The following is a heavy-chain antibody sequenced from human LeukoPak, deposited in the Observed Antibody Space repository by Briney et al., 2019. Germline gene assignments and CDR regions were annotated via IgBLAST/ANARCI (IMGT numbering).Heavy chain of an antibody. J-gene: IGHJ4*02. CDR3: ARARELLRAFDY. CDR1: GGSISSHY. D-gene: IGHD1-26*01. V-gene: IGHV4-59*11. CDR2: IYYSGST. Sequence: SETLSLTCTVSGGSISSHYWSWIRQPPGKGLEWIGHIYYSGSTNYNPSLKSRVTISVDTSKNQFSLKLSSVTAADTAVYYCARARELLRAFDYWGQGTLVTVSS.